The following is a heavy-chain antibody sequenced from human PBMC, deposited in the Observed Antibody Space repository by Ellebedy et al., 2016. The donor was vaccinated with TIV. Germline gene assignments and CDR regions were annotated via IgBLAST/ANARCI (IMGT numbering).Heavy chain of an antibody. V-gene: IGHV1-69*13. CDR3: AKIADTVTDFDY. Sequence: AASVKVSCKASGGTFSIYAISWVRQAPGQGLEWMGGNISIFGSANYAQKFQGSVTITADESTSTAYMELSRLRSEDTAVYYCAKIADTVTDFDYWGQGTLVIVSS. CDR2: NISIFGSA. D-gene: IGHD4-17*01. CDR1: GGTFSIYA. J-gene: IGHJ4*02.